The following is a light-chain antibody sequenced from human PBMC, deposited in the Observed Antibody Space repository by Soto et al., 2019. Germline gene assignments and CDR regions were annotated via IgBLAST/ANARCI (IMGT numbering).Light chain of an antibody. CDR1: QGISNY. Sequence: DIQLTQSPSFLSASVGDRITITCRASQGISNYLAWYQQKPGKAPHLLIYAAFTLHRGVPSRFSGSGSGAVYTLTISSLQPEDLGTYYCQQLNSYPLTFGGGTKVEI. J-gene: IGKJ4*01. V-gene: IGKV1-9*01. CDR3: QQLNSYPLT. CDR2: AAF.